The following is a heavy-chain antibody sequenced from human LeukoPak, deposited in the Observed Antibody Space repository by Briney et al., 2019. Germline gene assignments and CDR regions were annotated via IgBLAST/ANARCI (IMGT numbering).Heavy chain of an antibody. D-gene: IGHD1-14*01. CDR1: LDSTTSNF. J-gene: IGHJ4*02. V-gene: IGHV4-4*02. CDR3: AREILGGFNPGAY. CDR2: IHRGGSP. Sequence: SEALSLTCTVSLDSTTSNFWSWVRQPPGKGLEWIGEIHRGGSPNYNPSLQSRVTISIDRSRNQIALELSSVTAADTAVYYCAREILGGFNPGAYWGQGTLVTVSS.